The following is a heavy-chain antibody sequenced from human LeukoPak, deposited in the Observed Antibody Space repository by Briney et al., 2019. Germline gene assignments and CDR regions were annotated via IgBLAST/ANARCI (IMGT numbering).Heavy chain of an antibody. Sequence: GTPLRLSCAASGFTFNTYKMLWVRQSTGKGLEWVGVISNDGDTKFYADYVKGRFTISRDNSKNSLYLQVNRVRPEDTALFYCARGGETASTGWAMIDYWGQGSVVTVSS. V-gene: IGHV3-30-3*01. CDR1: GFTFNTYK. CDR3: ARGGETASTGWAMIDY. D-gene: IGHD3-16*01. J-gene: IGHJ4*02. CDR2: ISNDGDTK.